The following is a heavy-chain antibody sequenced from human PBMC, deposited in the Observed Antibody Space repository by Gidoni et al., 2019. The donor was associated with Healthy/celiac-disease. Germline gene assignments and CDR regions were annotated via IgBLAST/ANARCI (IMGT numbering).Heavy chain of an antibody. CDR1: GFTFSSSA. CDR3: AKEGYQLLTIRHYYMDV. V-gene: IGHV3-23*01. D-gene: IGHD2-2*01. J-gene: IGHJ6*03. Sequence: EVQLLESGGGLVQPGGSLRLSCAASGFTFSSSAMSWVRQAPGKGLEWVSAISGSGGSTYYADSVKGRFTISRDNSKNTLYLQMNSLRAEDTAVYYCAKEGYQLLTIRHYYMDVWGKGTTVTVSS. CDR2: ISGSGGST.